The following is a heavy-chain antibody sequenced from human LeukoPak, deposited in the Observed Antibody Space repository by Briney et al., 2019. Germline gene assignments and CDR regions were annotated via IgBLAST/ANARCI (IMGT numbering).Heavy chain of an antibody. Sequence: PGGSLRLSCAASGFSFSRYSMNWVRQAPGKGLEWVSYISSSGTTIYYAVSVKGRFTISRDTAKNSLFLQMNSLRDEDTAVYYCRGTLFDVDVWGQGTTVTVSS. CDR3: RGTLFDVDV. J-gene: IGHJ6*02. D-gene: IGHD3-10*02. CDR2: ISSSGTTI. V-gene: IGHV3-48*02. CDR1: GFSFSRYS.